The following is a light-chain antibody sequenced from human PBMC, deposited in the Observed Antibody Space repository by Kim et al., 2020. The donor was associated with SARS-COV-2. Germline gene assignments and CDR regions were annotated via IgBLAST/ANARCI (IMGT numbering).Light chain of an antibody. V-gene: IGLV3-19*01. CDR3: NSRDSNNNVL. J-gene: IGLJ2*01. CDR2: GKN. CDR1: SLSSYY. Sequence: VALGQTVRITCQGDSLSSYYAPWSQQKPGQAPILVTYGKNNRPAGIPDRFSGSSSGNTASLTITGTQAGDEADYYCNSRDSNNNVLFGGGTQLTVL.